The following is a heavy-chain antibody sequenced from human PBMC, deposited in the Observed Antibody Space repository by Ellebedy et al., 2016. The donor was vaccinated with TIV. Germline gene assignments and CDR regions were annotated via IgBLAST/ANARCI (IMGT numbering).Heavy chain of an antibody. V-gene: IGHV3-33*06. CDR1: GFTFSSYS. CDR3: AKGRRMVYSTGGLDY. Sequence: PGGSLRLSCAASGFTFSSYSMNWVRQAPGKGLEWVALIWYDGSNKNYADSVKGRFTISRDNSKNTLYLQMNSLRAEATAVYYCAKGRRMVYSTGGLDYWGQGTLVTVSS. D-gene: IGHD2-8*01. J-gene: IGHJ4*02. CDR2: IWYDGSNK.